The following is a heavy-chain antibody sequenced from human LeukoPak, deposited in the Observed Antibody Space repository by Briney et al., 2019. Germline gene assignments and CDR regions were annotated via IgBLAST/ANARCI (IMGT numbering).Heavy chain of an antibody. CDR2: IYHSGST. J-gene: IGHJ4*02. CDR1: GYSISSGYY. D-gene: IGHD5-18*01. V-gene: IGHV4-38-2*01. Sequence: ESGPGLVKPSETLSLTCAVSGYSISSGYYWGWIRQPPGKGLEWIGSIYHSGSTYYNPSLKSRVTMSVDTSKNQFSLKLSSVTAADTAVYYCATIQPIDYWGQGTLVTVSS. CDR3: ATIQPIDY.